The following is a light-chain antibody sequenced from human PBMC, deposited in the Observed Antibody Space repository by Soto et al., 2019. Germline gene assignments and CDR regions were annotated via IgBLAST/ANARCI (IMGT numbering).Light chain of an antibody. J-gene: IGLJ2*01. CDR1: SSDVGSYNF. CDR3: CSYAGSSTSVL. Sequence: QSALTQPASVSGSPGQSITISCTGTSSDVGSYNFVSWYQQHPGKAPKLMIYEGSKRPSGVSNRFSGSKSGSTASLTISGLQAEDEADYFCCSYAGSSTSVLFGGGTKVTVL. V-gene: IGLV2-23*01. CDR2: EGS.